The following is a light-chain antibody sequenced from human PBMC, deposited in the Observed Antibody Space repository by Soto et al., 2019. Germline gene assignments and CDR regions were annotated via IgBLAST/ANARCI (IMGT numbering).Light chain of an antibody. V-gene: IGLV1-44*01. CDR2: RNH. J-gene: IGLJ2*01. CDR1: RSNIGTYA. Sequence: QSVLTQSPSASVTPGQRVTISCSGSRSNIGTYAVNWYQQLPGAAPTLLIFRNHQRPSGFPDRFSGSKSGTSASLAISGPQSEDEADYYCAAWDDSLRAVVFGGGTKVTVL. CDR3: AAWDDSLRAVV.